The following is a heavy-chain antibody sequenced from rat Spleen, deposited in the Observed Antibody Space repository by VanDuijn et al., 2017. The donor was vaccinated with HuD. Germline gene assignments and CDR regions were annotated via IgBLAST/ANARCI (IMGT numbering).Heavy chain of an antibody. D-gene: IGHD1-11*01. Sequence: EVQLVESGGDLVQPGRSLKLSCAASGFTFSNYDMAWVRQAPTKGLEWVASISTSGGTTYYRDSVKGRFTVSRDNAKSTLYLQMDSLRSEDTATYYCTRDGGYPGWGQGTLVTVSS. V-gene: IGHV5-27*01. J-gene: IGHJ3*01. CDR3: TRDGGYPG. CDR2: ISTSGGTT. CDR1: GFTFSNYD.